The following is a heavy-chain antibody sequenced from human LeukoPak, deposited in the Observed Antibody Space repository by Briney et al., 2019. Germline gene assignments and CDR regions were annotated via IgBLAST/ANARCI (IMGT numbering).Heavy chain of an antibody. J-gene: IGHJ4*02. Sequence: SETLSLTCTVSGGSISSYYWSWIRQPPGKGLEWIGYTYYSGSTNYNPSLKSRVTISVDTSKNQFSLKLSSVTAADTAVYYCARQVGYCSGGSCSKTRPFGYWGQGTLVTVSS. D-gene: IGHD2-15*01. CDR1: GGSISSYY. CDR3: ARQVGYCSGGSCSKTRPFGY. CDR2: TYYSGST. V-gene: IGHV4-59*08.